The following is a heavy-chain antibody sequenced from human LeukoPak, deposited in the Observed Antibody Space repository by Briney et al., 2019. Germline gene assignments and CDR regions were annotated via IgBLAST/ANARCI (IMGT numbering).Heavy chain of an antibody. CDR1: GGTFSSSA. Sequence: GASLRVSCKAPGGTFSSSAISWVRQAPGQRLEWMGRIIPIFGIANYAQKFQGRVTITADKSTSTAYMELSSLRSEDTAVYYCARGKSSSWSRPNWFDPWGQGTLVTVSS. J-gene: IGHJ5*02. D-gene: IGHD6-13*01. V-gene: IGHV1-69*04. CDR2: IIPIFGIA. CDR3: ARGKSSSWSRPNWFDP.